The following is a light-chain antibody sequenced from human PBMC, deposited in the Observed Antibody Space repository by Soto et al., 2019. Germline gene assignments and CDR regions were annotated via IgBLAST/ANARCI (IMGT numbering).Light chain of an antibody. CDR3: QQRSNWPIA. CDR2: DAS. J-gene: IGKJ5*01. V-gene: IGKV3-11*01. Sequence: EIVLTQSPATLSLSPGERATLSCRASQSVSSYLTWYQQKPGQAPRLLIYDASNRATGIPARFSGSGSEIDFTHTISSLEPEDFAVYYCQQRSNWPIAFGQGTRLEIK. CDR1: QSVSSY.